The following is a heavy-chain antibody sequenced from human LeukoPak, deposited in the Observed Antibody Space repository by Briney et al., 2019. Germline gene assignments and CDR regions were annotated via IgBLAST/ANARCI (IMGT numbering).Heavy chain of an antibody. Sequence: SETLSLTCTVSGGSISSYYWSWIRQPPGKGLVWIGYIHYSGSTNYNPSLKSRVTMSVDTSKNQFSLKLSSVTAADTAVYYCARVSWFPGTSYYYMDVWGKGTTVTVSS. J-gene: IGHJ6*03. V-gene: IGHV4-59*01. CDR3: ARVSWFPGTSYYYMDV. CDR2: IHYSGST. D-gene: IGHD1-1*01. CDR1: GGSISSYY.